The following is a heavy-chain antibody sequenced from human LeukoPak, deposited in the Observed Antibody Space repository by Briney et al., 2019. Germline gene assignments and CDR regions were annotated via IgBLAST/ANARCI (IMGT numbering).Heavy chain of an antibody. CDR2: TGSGGST. D-gene: IGHD6-19*01. Sequence: PGGSLRLSCAASGFTFSYYAMNWVRQAPGKGLEWVSGTGSGGSTYYADSVKGRLTISRDNSKNTLYLQMNSLIAGDTAVYFCAKDLPRSSLAGIQGDWGQGTLVTVSS. CDR3: AKDLPRSSLAGIQGD. J-gene: IGHJ4*02. CDR1: GFTFSYYA. V-gene: IGHV3-23*01.